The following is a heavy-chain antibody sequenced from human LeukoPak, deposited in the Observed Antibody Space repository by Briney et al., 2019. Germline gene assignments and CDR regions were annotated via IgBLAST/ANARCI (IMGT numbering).Heavy chain of an antibody. CDR1: GGSISGYY. Sequence: SETLSLTCTVSGGSISGYYWSWIRQPPGKGLEWIGYIYYSGSTNYNPSLKSRVTISVDTSKNQFSLKLSSVTAADTAVYYCARQRYSYGSEYFDYWGQGTLVTVSS. V-gene: IGHV4-59*08. CDR2: IYYSGST. CDR3: ARQRYSYGSEYFDY. D-gene: IGHD5-18*01. J-gene: IGHJ4*02.